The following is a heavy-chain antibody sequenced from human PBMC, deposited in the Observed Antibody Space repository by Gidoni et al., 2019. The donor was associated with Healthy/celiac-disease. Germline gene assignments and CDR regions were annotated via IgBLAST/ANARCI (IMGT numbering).Heavy chain of an antibody. V-gene: IGHV4-34*01. D-gene: IGHD3-3*01. CDR1: GGSFSGYY. CDR2: INHSGST. Sequence: QVQLQQWGAGLLKPSETLSLTCAVCGGSFSGYYWSWIRQPPGKGLEWIGEINHSGSTNYNPSLKGRVTISVDTSKNQFSLKLSSVTAADTAVYYCARTGSYFWSGYPGPWGQGTLVTVSS. CDR3: ARTGSYFWSGYPGP. J-gene: IGHJ5*02.